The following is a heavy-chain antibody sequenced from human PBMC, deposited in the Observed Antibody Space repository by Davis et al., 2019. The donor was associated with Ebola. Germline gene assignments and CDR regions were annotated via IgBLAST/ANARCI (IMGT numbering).Heavy chain of an antibody. Sequence: SETLSLTCTVSGYSISSGYYWGWIRQPPGKGLEWIGSIYHSGSTYYNPSLKSRVTISVDTSKNQFSLKLSSVTAADTAVYYCARDNFGGGVVMFERWFDPWGQGTLVTVSS. CDR2: IYHSGST. CDR3: ARDNFGGGVVMFERWFDP. CDR1: GYSISSGYY. V-gene: IGHV4-38-2*02. J-gene: IGHJ5*02. D-gene: IGHD3-3*01.